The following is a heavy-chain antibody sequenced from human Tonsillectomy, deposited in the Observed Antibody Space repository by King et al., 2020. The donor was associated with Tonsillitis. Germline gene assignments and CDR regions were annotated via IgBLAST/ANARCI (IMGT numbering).Heavy chain of an antibody. V-gene: IGHV3-66*01. CDR1: GFSVSSTY. CDR2: ICSSGDT. Sequence: VQLVESGGGLVQPGGSLRLSCPASGFSVSSTYMSWVRHAPGKRLEWVSGICSSGDTAYADPVRGRFTISTDNSKNTLYLQMNSLRVEDTAIYYCARGYNDHIRYLESGGQGTLVTVSS. CDR3: ARGYNDHIRYLES. J-gene: IGHJ4*02. D-gene: IGHD5-24*01.